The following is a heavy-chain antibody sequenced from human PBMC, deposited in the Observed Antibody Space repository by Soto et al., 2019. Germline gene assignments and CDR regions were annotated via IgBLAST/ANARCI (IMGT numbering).Heavy chain of an antibody. CDR1: GGSFSGYY. CDR2: INHSGST. D-gene: IGHD6-13*01. Sequence: QVQLQQWGAGLLKPSETLSLTCAVYGGSFSGYYWSWIRQPPGKGLEWIGEINHSGSTNYNPSLKSRVTISVDTSKNQFSLKLSSETAADTAVYYCARGWGIAAAGRTFDYWGQGTLVTVSS. V-gene: IGHV4-34*01. J-gene: IGHJ4*02. CDR3: ARGWGIAAAGRTFDY.